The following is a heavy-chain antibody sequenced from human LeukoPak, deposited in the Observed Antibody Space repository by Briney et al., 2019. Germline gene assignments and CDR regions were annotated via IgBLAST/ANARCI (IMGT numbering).Heavy chain of an antibody. V-gene: IGHV3-23*01. J-gene: IGHJ4*02. CDR1: GFTFSSYA. Sequence: GGSLRLSCAASGFTFSSYAMSWVRQAPGKGLEWVSAISGSGGSTYYADSVKGRFTISRDNSKNTLYLRMNSLRADDTAVYYCAKYILPTTPYFDYWGQGTQVTVSS. CDR2: ISGSGGST. CDR3: AKYILPTTPYFDY. D-gene: IGHD5-12*01.